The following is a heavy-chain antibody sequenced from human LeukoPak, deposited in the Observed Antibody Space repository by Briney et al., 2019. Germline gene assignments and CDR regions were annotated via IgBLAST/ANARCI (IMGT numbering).Heavy chain of an antibody. J-gene: IGHJ6*04. V-gene: IGHV3-21*01. D-gene: IGHD3-10*02. CDR3: AELGITMIGGV. Sequence: GGSLRLSCAASGFTFSSYSMNWVRQAPGKGLEWVSSISSSSSYIYYADSVKGRFTISRDNAKNSLYLQMNSMRAEDTAVYYCAELGITMIGGVWGKGTTVTISS. CDR2: ISSSSSYI. CDR1: GFTFSSYS.